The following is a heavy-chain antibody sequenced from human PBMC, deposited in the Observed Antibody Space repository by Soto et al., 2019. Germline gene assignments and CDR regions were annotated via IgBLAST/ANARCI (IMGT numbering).Heavy chain of an antibody. Sequence: PGGSLRLSCAASGFTFSDYWMSWVRQAPGKGLEWVANIKEDGSNKYYADSVKGRFTISRDNSKNTLYLQMNSLRAEDTAVYYCARVPTRSRGAFDIWGQGTTVTVSS. CDR2: IKEDGSNK. V-gene: IGHV3-7*02. D-gene: IGHD1-26*01. J-gene: IGHJ3*02. CDR3: ARVPTRSRGAFDI. CDR1: GFTFSDYW.